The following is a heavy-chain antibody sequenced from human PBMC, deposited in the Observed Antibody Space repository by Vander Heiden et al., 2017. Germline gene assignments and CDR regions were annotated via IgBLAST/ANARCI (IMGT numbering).Heavy chain of an antibody. J-gene: IGHJ6*02. Sequence: EVPLVESGGGLAQPGRSMRLSCSASCLPFEKFAMHRVRQGPGKGLEWVSGISWNGGNIAYADSVKGRFTISRDNAKTFLYLQMNSLRPEDTAFYYCAKDRLMNYYYQNMDVWGLGTTVTVSS. CDR3: AKDRLMNYYYQNMDV. CDR2: ISWNGGNI. CDR1: CLPFEKFA. V-gene: IGHV3-9*01. D-gene: IGHD2-8*01.